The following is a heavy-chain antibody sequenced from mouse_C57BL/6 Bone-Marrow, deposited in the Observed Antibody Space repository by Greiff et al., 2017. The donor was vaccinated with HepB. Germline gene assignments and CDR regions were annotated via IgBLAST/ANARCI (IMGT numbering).Heavy chain of an antibody. J-gene: IGHJ3*01. CDR1: GFNIKDYY. Sequence: EVQLQQSGAELVKPGASVKLSCTASGFNIKDYYMHWVKQRTEQGLEWIGRIDPEDGETKYALKFQGKATITADTSSNTAYLQLSSLTSEDTAVYYCARGDGYDGAYWGQGTLVTVSA. V-gene: IGHV14-2*01. CDR3: ARGDGYDGAY. D-gene: IGHD2-2*01. CDR2: IDPEDGET.